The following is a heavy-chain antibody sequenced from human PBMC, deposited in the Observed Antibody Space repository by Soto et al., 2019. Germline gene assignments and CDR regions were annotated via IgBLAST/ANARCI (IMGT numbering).Heavy chain of an antibody. D-gene: IGHD1-7*01. V-gene: IGHV6-1*01. J-gene: IGHJ6*03. CDR2: TYYRSRWYN. Sequence: QVQLQESGPGLVKPSQTLSLTCAISGDSVSSNSAAWNWIRLSPSRGLEWLARTYYRSRWYNDYAVSVRSRITGNPDTSTNQFSLQLTSVTPEDTAVYYCAGTTSHQWYYMDVWGKGTTVTVSS. CDR3: AGTTSHQWYYMDV. CDR1: GDSVSSNSAA.